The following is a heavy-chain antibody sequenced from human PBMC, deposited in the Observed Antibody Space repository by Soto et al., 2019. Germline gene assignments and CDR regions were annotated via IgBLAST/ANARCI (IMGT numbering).Heavy chain of an antibody. V-gene: IGHV3-23*01. CDR3: AKENTGWYSN. Sequence: PGGSLKPSCAAPGFPLGSYAMGWVRQAPGKGLEWVSAIGSRGSTFYADSVKGRFTISRDNSKNTLYLQMNSLRAEDTALYYCAKENTGWYSNWGQGTLVTVSS. CDR2: IGSRGST. J-gene: IGHJ4*02. CDR1: GFPLGSYA. D-gene: IGHD6-19*01.